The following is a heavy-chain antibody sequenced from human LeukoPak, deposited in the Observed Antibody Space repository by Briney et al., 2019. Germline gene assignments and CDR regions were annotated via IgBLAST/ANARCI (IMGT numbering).Heavy chain of an antibody. CDR2: IYPGDSNT. Sequence: GESLKISCKGSGYSFTTYWIGWVRQMPGKGLEWMGIIYPGDSNTRYSPSFQGQVTISADKSIITAYLQWSSLKASDTAMYYCARHLRARPFDIWGQGTMVTVSS. D-gene: IGHD3-3*01. CDR1: GYSFTTYW. V-gene: IGHV5-51*01. CDR3: ARHLRARPFDI. J-gene: IGHJ3*02.